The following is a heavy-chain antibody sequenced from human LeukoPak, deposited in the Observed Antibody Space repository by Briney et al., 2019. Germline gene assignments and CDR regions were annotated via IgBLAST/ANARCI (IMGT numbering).Heavy chain of an antibody. CDR3: ARSYDYGDLPGYYFDY. CDR2: ISAYNGNT. V-gene: IGHV1-18*01. D-gene: IGHD4-17*01. Sequence: GASVKVSCKASGYTFTSYGISWVRQAPGQGLEWMGWISAYNGNTNYAQKLQGRVTMTTDTSTSTAYMELRSLRSDDTAVYYCARSYDYGDLPGYYFDYWGQGTLVTVSS. J-gene: IGHJ4*02. CDR1: GYTFTSYG.